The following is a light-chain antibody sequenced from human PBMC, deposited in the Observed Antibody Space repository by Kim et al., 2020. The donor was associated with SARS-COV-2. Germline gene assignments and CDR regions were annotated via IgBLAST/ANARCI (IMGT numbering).Light chain of an antibody. CDR1: KLGDKY. V-gene: IGLV3-1*01. J-gene: IGLJ2*01. CDR3: QAWDSSTVV. CDR2: QDS. Sequence: VTPGQTASITCSGDKLGDKYACWYQQKPGQSPVLVIYQDSKRPSGIPERFSGSNSGNTATLTISGTQAMDEDDYYCQAWDSSTVVFGGGTQLTVL.